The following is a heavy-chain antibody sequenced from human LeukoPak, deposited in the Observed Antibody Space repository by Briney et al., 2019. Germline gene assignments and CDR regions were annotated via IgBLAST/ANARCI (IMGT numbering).Heavy chain of an antibody. J-gene: IGHJ3*02. CDR2: ISGSGGST. CDR1: GFTFSSYG. D-gene: IGHD5-12*01. CDR3: AKDGGYEVQAFDI. V-gene: IGHV3-23*01. Sequence: GGSLRLSCAASGFTFSSYGMSWVRQAPGKGLEWVSAISGSGGSTYYADSVKGRFTISRDNSKNTLYLQMNGLRAEDTAVYYCAKDGGYEVQAFDIWGQGTMVTVSS.